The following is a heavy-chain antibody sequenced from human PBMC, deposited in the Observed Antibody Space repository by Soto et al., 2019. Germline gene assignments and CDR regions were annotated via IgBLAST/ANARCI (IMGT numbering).Heavy chain of an antibody. CDR2: LSWRSGTI. CDR3: AKILRRGITTGWSKGGFDY. Sequence: EVQLVESGGGLVQPGRSLRLSCAASGFAFDDYAMHWVRQAPGKGLEWVSSLSWRSGTIGYADSVKGRFTISRDNVKNSLFLQMNSLRAEDTAVYYCAKILRRGITTGWSKGGFDYWGQGTLVTVSS. J-gene: IGHJ4*02. CDR1: GFAFDDYA. D-gene: IGHD6-19*01. V-gene: IGHV3-9*01.